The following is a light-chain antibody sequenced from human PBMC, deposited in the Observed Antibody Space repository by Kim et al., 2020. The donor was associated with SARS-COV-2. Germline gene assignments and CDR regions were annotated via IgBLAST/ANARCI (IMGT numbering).Light chain of an antibody. Sequence: GDRVTITCRASQSIGGWLAWYQQKPGKAPKLLIYDASSVESGVPSRVSGSGSGTEFTLTISSLQPDDSATYYCQHHSTYPITFGQGTRLEIK. CDR3: QHHSTYPIT. CDR1: QSIGGW. CDR2: DAS. V-gene: IGKV1-5*01. J-gene: IGKJ5*01.